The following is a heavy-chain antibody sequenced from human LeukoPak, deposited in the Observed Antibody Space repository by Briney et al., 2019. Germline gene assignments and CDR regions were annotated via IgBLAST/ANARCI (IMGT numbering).Heavy chain of an antibody. V-gene: IGHV3-23*01. CDR2: ITGSGGNT. J-gene: IGHJ5*02. D-gene: IGHD1-7*01. CDR3: VRGVGVSRFNYLDP. CDR1: GFTFSSYA. Sequence: GGSLRLSCAASGFTFSSYAISWVRQGPGKGLEWVSAITGSGGNTYYGNSVKGRFTISRDNSKNTLYLHMNSLRDDDTAVYYCVRGVGVSRFNYLDPWGQGTLVIVSS.